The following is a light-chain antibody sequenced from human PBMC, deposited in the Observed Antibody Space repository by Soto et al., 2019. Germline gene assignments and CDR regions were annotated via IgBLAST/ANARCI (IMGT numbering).Light chain of an antibody. J-gene: IGLJ3*02. CDR1: SSDVGGYNY. CDR2: EVS. Sequence: QSALTQPASVSGSPGQSITISCTGTSSDVGGYNYVSWFQQHPGKAPKLKIYEVSNRPSGVSNRFSGSKSGNTASLTISEPQAEDEADYYCTSFTTISTWVFGGGTKVTVL. V-gene: IGLV2-14*01. CDR3: TSFTTISTWV.